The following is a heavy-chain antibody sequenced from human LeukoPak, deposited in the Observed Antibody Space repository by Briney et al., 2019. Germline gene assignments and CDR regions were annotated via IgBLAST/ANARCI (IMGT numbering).Heavy chain of an antibody. CDR1: GYTLTELS. J-gene: IGHJ5*02. CDR2: FDPEDGET. V-gene: IGHV1-24*01. D-gene: IGHD4-17*01. CDR3: ARVKGKMTTVTTIHWFDP. Sequence: ASVKVSCKVSGYTLTELSMHWVRQAPGKGLEWMGGFDPEDGETIYAQKFQGRVTMTTDTSTSTAYMELRSLRSDDTAVYYCARVKGKMTTVTTIHWFDPWGQGTLVTVSS.